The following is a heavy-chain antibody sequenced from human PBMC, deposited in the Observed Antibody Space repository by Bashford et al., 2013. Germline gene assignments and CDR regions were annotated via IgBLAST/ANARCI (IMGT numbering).Heavy chain of an antibody. D-gene: IGHD5-18*01. CDR1: GYTFSSYG. CDR3: ARDVDTAMVIWPWPLTT. V-gene: IGHV1-18*01. CDR2: ISASSGYT. J-gene: IGHJ4*02. Sequence: VASVKVSCKASGYTFSSYGIIWVRQAPGQGLEWMGWISASSGYTNYGQKFQDRVTMTTDTSTSTAYMELRSLRSDDTAVYYCARDVDTAMVIWPWPLTTWGQGTLVTVSS.